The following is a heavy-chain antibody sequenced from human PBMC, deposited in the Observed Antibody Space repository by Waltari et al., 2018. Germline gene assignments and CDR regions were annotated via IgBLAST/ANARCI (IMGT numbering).Heavy chain of an antibody. CDR3: ARGGGISSRHYYYYGMDV. J-gene: IGHJ6*02. D-gene: IGHD6-6*01. V-gene: IGHV4-34*01. Sequence: QVQLQQWGAGLLKPSETLSLTCAVYGGSFSGYYWSWIRQPPGKGLEWIGELNHSGSTNYNPSLKSRVTISVDTSKNQFSLKLSSVTAADTAVYYCARGGGISSRHYYYYGMDVWGQGTTVTVSS. CDR1: GGSFSGYY. CDR2: LNHSGST.